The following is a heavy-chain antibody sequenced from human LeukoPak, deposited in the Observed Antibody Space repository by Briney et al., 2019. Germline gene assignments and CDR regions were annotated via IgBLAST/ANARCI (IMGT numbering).Heavy chain of an antibody. V-gene: IGHV3-53*01. J-gene: IGHJ4*02. CDR1: GFTFSSYA. CDR3: AREVALSASDY. Sequence: GGSLRLSCAASGFTFSSYAMSWVRQAPGKGLEWVSVIYSGGTTYYADSVKGRFTISRDNSKNTLYLQMNSLRAEDTAVYYCAREVALSASDYWGQGTLVTVSS. D-gene: IGHD3-16*02. CDR2: IYSGGTT.